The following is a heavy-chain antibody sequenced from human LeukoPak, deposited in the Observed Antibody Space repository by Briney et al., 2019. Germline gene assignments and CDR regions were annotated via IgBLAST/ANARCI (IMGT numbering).Heavy chain of an antibody. V-gene: IGHV4-59*02. CDR2: MFFTGDT. Sequence: SETLSLTCTVSGGSVSSHYWAWLRQPPGKGLEWIGWMFFTGDTNYNPSLKSRVTISVDHSKNQFSLKLTSVTAADTAVYYCAKEGNDYGANSIDYWGQGTLVTVSS. CDR3: AKEGNDYGANSIDY. D-gene: IGHD4-23*01. CDR1: GGSVSSHY. J-gene: IGHJ4*02.